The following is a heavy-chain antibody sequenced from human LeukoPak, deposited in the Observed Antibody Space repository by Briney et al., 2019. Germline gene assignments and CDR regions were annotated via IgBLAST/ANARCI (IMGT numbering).Heavy chain of an antibody. V-gene: IGHV3-30*02. J-gene: IGHJ4*02. D-gene: IGHD1-26*01. Sequence: GGSLRLSCAASGFTFSSYGMHWVRQAPGKGLEWVAFIRYDGSNKYYADSVKGRFTTSRDNSKNTLYLQMNSLRAEDTAAYYCAKALGREQKFDYWGQGTLVTVSS. CDR1: GFTFSSYG. CDR2: IRYDGSNK. CDR3: AKALGREQKFDY.